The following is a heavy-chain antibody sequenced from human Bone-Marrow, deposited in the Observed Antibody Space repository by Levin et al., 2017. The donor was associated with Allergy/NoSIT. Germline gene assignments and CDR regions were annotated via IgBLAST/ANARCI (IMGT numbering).Heavy chain of an antibody. Sequence: SETLSLTCGVSGDSISTTHWWTWVRQPPGRGLEWIGEIHHTGITNYNPSLKSRVTILVDKSKNQFSLELTSLTAADTAVYYCARVGQTVNIDFWGQGTLVTVSS. V-gene: IGHV4-4*02. CDR2: IHHTGIT. CDR3: ARVGQTVNIDF. J-gene: IGHJ4*02. CDR1: GDSISTTHW. D-gene: IGHD4-17*01.